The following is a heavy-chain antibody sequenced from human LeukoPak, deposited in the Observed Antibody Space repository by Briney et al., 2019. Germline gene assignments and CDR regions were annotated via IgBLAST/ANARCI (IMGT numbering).Heavy chain of an antibody. CDR1: GFIFSDYY. J-gene: IGHJ5*02. CDR3: ARRGTDYCTPSSCHPSWFAP. CDR2: IDGSSSRT. Sequence: GGSLRLSCAASGFIFSDYYMSWMRQAPGKGLEWLSYIDGSSSRTNYADSVKGRFTISRDNVKNSLYLQMNSLRAEDTAVYFCARRGTDYCTPSSCHPSWFAPWGQGTQVTVSS. V-gene: IGHV3-11*03. D-gene: IGHD4-11*01.